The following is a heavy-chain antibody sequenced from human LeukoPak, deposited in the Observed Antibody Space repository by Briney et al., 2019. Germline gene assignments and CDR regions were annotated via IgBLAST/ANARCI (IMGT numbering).Heavy chain of an antibody. V-gene: IGHV3-21*01. D-gene: IGHD3-10*01. CDR2: ISSSSSYI. CDR1: GFTFSSYS. CDR3: ARDLAIYYGSGSSFDY. Sequence: GGSLRLSCAASGFTFSSYSMNWVRQAPGKGLEWVSSISSSSSYIYYADSVKGRFTISRDNAKNSLYLQMSSLRAEDTAVYYCARDLAIYYGSGSSFDYWGQGTLVTVSS. J-gene: IGHJ4*02.